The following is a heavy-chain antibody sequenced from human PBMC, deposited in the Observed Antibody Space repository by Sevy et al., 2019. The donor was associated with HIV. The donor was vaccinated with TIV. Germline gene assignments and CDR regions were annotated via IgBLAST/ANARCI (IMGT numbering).Heavy chain of an antibody. CDR1: GGSISASNYD. D-gene: IGHD2-21*01. CDR3: ARQGGIVDRAFDY. J-gene: IGHJ4*02. Sequence: SETLSLICTVSGGSISASNYDWGWIQQSPGMGLEWIGSMFYSGTTYFNPSLKSRVTISVDTSKNQFSLKLNSVTAADTAVYYCARQGGIVDRAFDYWGQGTLVTVSS. V-gene: IGHV4-39*01. CDR2: MFYSGTT.